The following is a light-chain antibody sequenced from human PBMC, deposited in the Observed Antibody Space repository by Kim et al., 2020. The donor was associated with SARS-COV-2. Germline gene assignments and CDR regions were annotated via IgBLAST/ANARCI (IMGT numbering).Light chain of an antibody. CDR3: QRSHT. J-gene: IGKJ2*01. V-gene: IGKV1-39*01. CDR1: QNIATY. Sequence: DIQMTQSPSALSASVGDRVTTTCRASQNIATYVNWYQQKLGKAPNLLIYAASTLQSGVPSRFSGSGSGTDFTLTISSLQPEDFATYYRQRSHTFGQGTKVDIK. CDR2: AAS.